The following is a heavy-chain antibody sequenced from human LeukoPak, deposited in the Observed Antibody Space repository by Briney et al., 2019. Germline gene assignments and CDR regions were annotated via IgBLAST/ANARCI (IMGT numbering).Heavy chain of an antibody. V-gene: IGHV3-74*01. Sequence: PGGSLRLSCAASGFTFSSNWTYWFRQAPGKGLVWVSRIKSDGSSTNYADSVKGRFTISRDNAKNTLYLQMNSLRAEDTAVYYCAKEEGYCSCPDYWGQGTLVTVSS. J-gene: IGHJ4*02. CDR2: IKSDGSST. D-gene: IGHD2-15*01. CDR3: AKEEGYCSCPDY. CDR1: GFTFSSNW.